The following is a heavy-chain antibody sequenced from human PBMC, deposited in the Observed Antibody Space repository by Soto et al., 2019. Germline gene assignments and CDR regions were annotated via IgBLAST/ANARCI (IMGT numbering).Heavy chain of an antibody. V-gene: IGHV1-69*12. D-gene: IGHD7-27*01. Sequence: QVQLVQSGAEVKKRGSSVKVSCKASGGTFSSYAISWVRQAPGQGLEWMGGIIPIFGTADYAQNFQGRVTITADESTSTAYMELSSLRSEDTAVYYCASHWGQTKRYYYYGMDVWGQGTPVTVSS. J-gene: IGHJ6*02. CDR1: GGTFSSYA. CDR3: ASHWGQTKRYYYYGMDV. CDR2: IIPIFGTA.